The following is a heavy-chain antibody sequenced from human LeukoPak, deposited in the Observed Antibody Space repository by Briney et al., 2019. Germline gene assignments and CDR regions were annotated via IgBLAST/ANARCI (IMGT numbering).Heavy chain of an antibody. CDR1: GFTFSSYA. CDR2: MSGSGGST. CDR3: AKDREYSFVYDAFDI. J-gene: IGHJ3*02. V-gene: IGHV3-23*01. Sequence: GGSLRLSCAASGFTFSSYAMSWVRQAPGKGLEWVSGMSGSGGSTYYADSVKGRFTISRDNSKNTLYLQMNTLRAEDTAVYYCAKDREYSFVYDAFDIWGQGTLVTVSS. D-gene: IGHD5-12*01.